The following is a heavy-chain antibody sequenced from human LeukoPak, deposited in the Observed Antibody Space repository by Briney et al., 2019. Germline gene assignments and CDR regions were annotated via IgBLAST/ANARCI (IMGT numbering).Heavy chain of an antibody. CDR1: GLTFSSYG. D-gene: IGHD4-23*01. CDR2: IWYDGSNK. J-gene: IGHJ3*02. V-gene: IGHV3-33*01. Sequence: GGSLRLSCAASGLTFSSYGMHWVRQAPGKGLEWVAVIWYDGSNKYYADSVKGRFTISRDNSKNTLYLQMNSLRAEDTAVYYCAREGGNSDAFDIWGQGTMVTVSS. CDR3: AREGGNSDAFDI.